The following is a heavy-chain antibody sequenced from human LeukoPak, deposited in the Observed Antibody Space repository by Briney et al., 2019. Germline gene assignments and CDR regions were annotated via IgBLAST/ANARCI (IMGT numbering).Heavy chain of an antibody. V-gene: IGHV1-46*01. D-gene: IGHD1-26*01. CDR3: ARDLGVGAQEMIDY. CDR2: INPSCSSK. CDR1: GYTFTSYY. Sequence: GASVKASRKASGYTFTSYYMHWVGQAARPGVEWMGIINPSCSSKSYAQKFQGRVTMTRDMSTITVYMELSSLRSEDTAVYYCARDLGVGAQEMIDYWGRGTLVTVSS. J-gene: IGHJ4*02.